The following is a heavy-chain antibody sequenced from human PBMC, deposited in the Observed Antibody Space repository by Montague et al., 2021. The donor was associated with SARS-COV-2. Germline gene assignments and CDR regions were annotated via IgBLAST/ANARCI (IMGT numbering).Heavy chain of an antibody. D-gene: IGHD2-2*03. CDR2: IYHSGST. Sequence: SETLSLTCAVSGGSISSSNWWGWVRQPPGKGLEWIGDIYHSGSTNYNPSLKSRVTISVDKSRNQFSLKLSSVTAADTAVYYCARTLLGDCSSTSYYCARPRYDFDYWGQGTLVTVSS. V-gene: IGHV4-4*02. J-gene: IGHJ4*02. CDR3: ARTLLGDCSSTSYYCARPRYDFDY. CDR1: GGSISSSNW.